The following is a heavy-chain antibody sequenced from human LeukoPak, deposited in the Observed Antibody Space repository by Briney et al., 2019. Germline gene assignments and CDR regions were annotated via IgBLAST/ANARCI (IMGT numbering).Heavy chain of an antibody. J-gene: IGHJ5*02. CDR2: ISAYNGNT. CDR1: GYTFTAYS. D-gene: IGHD6-19*01. Sequence: ASVKVSCKASGYTFTAYSMHWVRQAPGQGLEWMGWISAYNGNTNYAQKLQGRVTMTTDTSTSTAYMELRSLRSDDTAVYYCARGQYSSGWYEGYHWFDPWGQGTLVTVSS. V-gene: IGHV1-18*04. CDR3: ARGQYSSGWYEGYHWFDP.